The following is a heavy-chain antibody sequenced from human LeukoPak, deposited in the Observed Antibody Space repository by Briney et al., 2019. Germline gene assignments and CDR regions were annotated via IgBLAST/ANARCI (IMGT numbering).Heavy chain of an antibody. CDR1: GYIFTDYY. Sequence: GASVKASCKASGYIFTDYYMHWVRQAPGQGLEWMGWINPNGGGTIYVQKFQGRVTMTRDTSISTAYVELSGLRPDDTAVYYCARPGVTPDTNWFDSWGQGTLVTVSS. V-gene: IGHV1-2*02. CDR2: INPNGGGT. D-gene: IGHD5-18*01. J-gene: IGHJ5*01. CDR3: ARPGVTPDTNWFDS.